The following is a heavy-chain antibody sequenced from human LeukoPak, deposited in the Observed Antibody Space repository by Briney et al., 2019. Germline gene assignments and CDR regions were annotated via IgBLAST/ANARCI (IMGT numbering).Heavy chain of an antibody. CDR2: ISSGSSAI. Sequence: GGSLRLSCEASGFTFTTYSMTWVRQAPGKGREWVSIISSGSSAISSADALKGRFTISRDDAKNLLYLDMNSLRAEDTAVYYCAREYWFRGGRRGYQYFDYWGQGTLVTVSS. J-gene: IGHJ4*02. CDR1: GFTFTTYS. CDR3: AREYWFRGGRRGYQYFDY. V-gene: IGHV3-21*01. D-gene: IGHD5-18*01.